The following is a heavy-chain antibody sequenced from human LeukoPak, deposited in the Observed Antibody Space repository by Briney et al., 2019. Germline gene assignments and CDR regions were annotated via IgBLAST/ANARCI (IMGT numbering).Heavy chain of an antibody. V-gene: IGHV5-51*01. CDR1: GYSFNTYW. J-gene: IGHJ5*02. Sequence: ESLKISCKGSGYSFNTYWIGWVRQMPGQGLECMGIIYPGDSEVRYSPSFQGQVTILADKSISTAYLQWSSLKASDSAMYYCARQVGHWLAHWGQGTLVTVSS. CDR3: ARQVGHWLAH. D-gene: IGHD2-15*01. CDR2: IYPGDSEV.